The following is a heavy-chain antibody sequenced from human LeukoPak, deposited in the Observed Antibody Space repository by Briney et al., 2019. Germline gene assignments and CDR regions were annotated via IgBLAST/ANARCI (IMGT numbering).Heavy chain of an antibody. J-gene: IGHJ2*01. Sequence: SETLSLTCTVSGDPINSYYWSWIRQPPGKGLEWIGRIYYSGSTNYNPSLKSRVTISIDTSKNQFSLKLSSVTAADTAVYYCARTAYARFFDLWGRGTLVTVSS. CDR2: IYYSGST. V-gene: IGHV4-59*01. CDR1: GDPINSYY. D-gene: IGHD2-21*01. CDR3: ARTAYARFFDL.